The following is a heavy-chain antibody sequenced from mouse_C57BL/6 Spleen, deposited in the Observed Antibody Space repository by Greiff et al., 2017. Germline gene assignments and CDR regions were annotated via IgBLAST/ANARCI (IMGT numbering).Heavy chain of an antibody. Sequence: ESGPGLVKPSQSLSLTCSVTGYSFTSGYYWNWIRQFPGNKLEWMGYISYDGSNNYNPSLKNRISITRDTSKNQFFLKLNSVTTEDTATYYCARYYYGSSNYFGCWGQGTTLTVSS. CDR1: GYSFTSGYY. CDR2: ISYDGSN. V-gene: IGHV3-6*01. CDR3: ARYYYGSSNYFGC. D-gene: IGHD1-1*01. J-gene: IGHJ2*01.